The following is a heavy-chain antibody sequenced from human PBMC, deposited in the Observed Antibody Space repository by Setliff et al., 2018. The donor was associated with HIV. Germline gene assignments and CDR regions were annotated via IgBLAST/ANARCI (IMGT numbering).Heavy chain of an antibody. CDR2: ISSSSSTI. J-gene: IGHJ4*02. V-gene: IGHV3-48*04. D-gene: IGHD1-20*01. Sequence: GSLSLSCAASGFTFSSYSMNWVRQAPGKGLEWVSYISSSSSTIYYADSVKGRFTISRDNAKTSVHLQMNSLRAEDTAFYYCARGRITGTTFFDYWGQGTLVTVSS. CDR3: ARGRITGTTFFDY. CDR1: GFTFSSYS.